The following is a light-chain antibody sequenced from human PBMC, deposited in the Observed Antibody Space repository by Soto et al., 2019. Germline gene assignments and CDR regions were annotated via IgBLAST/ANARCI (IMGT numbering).Light chain of an antibody. CDR2: KAS. CDR1: QSISSW. J-gene: IGKJ2*01. Sequence: DIQMTQSPSTLSASVGDRVTITCRASQSISSWLAWYQQKPGKAPRILIYKASTLQSGVPSRFSGSGSGTEFTLTISSLQPDDFATYYCQQYYSEFHDFGQGTELEIK. CDR3: QQYYSEFHD. V-gene: IGKV1-5*03.